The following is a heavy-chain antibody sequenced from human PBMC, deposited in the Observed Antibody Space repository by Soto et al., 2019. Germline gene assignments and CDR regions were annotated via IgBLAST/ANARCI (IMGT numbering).Heavy chain of an antibody. D-gene: IGHD2-15*01. V-gene: IGHV4-34*01. Sequence: QVQLQQWGAGLLKPSETLSLNCAVYGGSFSGYYWSWIRQPPGKGLEWIGEINHRGSINYNPSLRNLGNMAVDTCKNQFSQNVNSVTAPDTAVFYCARGARMRITAAGRRDYYYHGLDVWGQGTGVTVFS. J-gene: IGHJ6*02. CDR1: GGSFSGYY. CDR2: INHRGSI. CDR3: ARGARMRITAAGRRDYYYHGLDV.